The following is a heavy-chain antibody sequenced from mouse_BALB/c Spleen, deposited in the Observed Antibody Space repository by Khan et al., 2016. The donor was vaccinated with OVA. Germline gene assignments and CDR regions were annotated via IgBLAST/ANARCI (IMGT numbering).Heavy chain of an antibody. CDR1: GFSLTDHG. V-gene: IGHV2-6-5*01. J-gene: IGHJ4*01. D-gene: IGHD1-1*02. CDR3: AKQIWSPYYGMDY. Sequence: VKLMESGPGLVAPSQSLSITCTVSGFSLTDHGVSWIRPPPGKGLEWLGVIWGGGSTYYNSVLKSRLSISKDNSKSQVFLKMNSLQTDDTAMYYCAKQIWSPYYGMDYWGQGTSVTVSS. CDR2: IWGGGST.